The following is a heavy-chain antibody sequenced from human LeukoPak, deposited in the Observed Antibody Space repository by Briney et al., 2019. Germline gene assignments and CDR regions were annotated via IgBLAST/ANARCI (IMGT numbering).Heavy chain of an antibody. CDR1: GGSISSGDYY. CDR3: ARVGTGYDFWSGYGPYYFDY. CDR2: IYYSGST. V-gene: IGHV4-30-4*02. J-gene: IGHJ4*02. D-gene: IGHD3-3*01. Sequence: SETLSLTCTVSGGSISSGDYYWSWIRQPPGKGLEWIGYIYYSGSTYYNPSLKSRVTISVDTSKNQFSLKLSSVTAADTAVYYCARVGTGYDFWSGYGPYYFDYWGQGTLVTVSS.